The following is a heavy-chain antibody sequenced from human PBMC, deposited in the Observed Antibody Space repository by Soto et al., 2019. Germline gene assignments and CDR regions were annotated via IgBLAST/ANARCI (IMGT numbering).Heavy chain of an antibody. CDR1: GYDFNTNW. Sequence: HGESLKISCRGSGYDFNTNWFGWVRQLLGRGLEWVGIMYPGDSDTRYNPSLQGHVTLSADVTVSTAFLQWRSLKTSDTGIYFCARHTNGYNPLDYWGQGTLVTVSS. CDR3: ARHTNGYNPLDY. CDR2: MYPGDSDT. J-gene: IGHJ4*02. D-gene: IGHD5-12*01. V-gene: IGHV5-51*01.